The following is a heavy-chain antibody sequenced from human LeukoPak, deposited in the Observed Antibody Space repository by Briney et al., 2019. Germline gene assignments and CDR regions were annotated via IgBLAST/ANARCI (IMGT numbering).Heavy chain of an antibody. V-gene: IGHV3-23*01. D-gene: IGHD3-3*01. CDR3: ARGQTYYDFWRGYV. CDR1: GGSFSGYY. Sequence: PSETLSLTCAVYGGSFSGYYWSWLRQAPGKGLEWVSGISATGAGTDYAESVKGRFTISRDNSKNTLYLQMKSLRAEDTAVYYCARGQTYYDFWRGYVWGQGTLVTVSS. CDR2: ISATGAGT. J-gene: IGHJ4*02.